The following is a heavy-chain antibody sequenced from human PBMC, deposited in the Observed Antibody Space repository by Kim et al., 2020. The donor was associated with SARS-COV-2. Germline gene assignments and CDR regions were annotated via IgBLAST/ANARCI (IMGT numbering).Heavy chain of an antibody. CDR3: ARGSYRGQYQLLFWWGPYFDY. V-gene: IGHV4-34*01. D-gene: IGHD2-2*01. CDR1: GGSFSGYY. J-gene: IGHJ4*02. Sequence: SETLSLTCAVYGGSFSGYYWSWIRQPPGKGLEWIGEINHSGSTNYNPSLKSRVTISVDTSKNQFSLKLSSVTAADTAVYYCARGSYRGQYQLLFWWGPYFDYWGQGTLVTVSS. CDR2: INHSGST.